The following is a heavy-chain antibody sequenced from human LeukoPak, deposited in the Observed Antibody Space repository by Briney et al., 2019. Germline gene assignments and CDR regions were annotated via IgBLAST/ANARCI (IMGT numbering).Heavy chain of an antibody. Sequence: ASVKVSCKASGYTFTGYYMHWVRQAPGQGLEWMGWINPNSGGTNYAQKFQGRVTMTRDTSISTAYMELSRLRSDDTAVYYCARESLGYCSSTSCYLHSGDFDYWGQGTLVTVSS. D-gene: IGHD2-2*01. V-gene: IGHV1-2*02. J-gene: IGHJ4*02. CDR1: GYTFTGYY. CDR2: INPNSGGT. CDR3: ARESLGYCSSTSCYLHSGDFDY.